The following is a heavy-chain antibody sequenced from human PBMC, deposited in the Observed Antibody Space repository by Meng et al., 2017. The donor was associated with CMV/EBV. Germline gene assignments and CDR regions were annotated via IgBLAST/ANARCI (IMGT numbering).Heavy chain of an antibody. D-gene: IGHD3-16*01. CDR1: GGSISSSSCY. CDR3: ARLGQYRYFQH. V-gene: IGHV4-39*01. J-gene: IGHJ1*01. Sequence: GSLRLSCTVSGGSISSSSCYWGWIRQPPGKGLEWIGSIYYSGSTYYNPSLMSRVTIAVDTSKNQFSLTLSSVTAADTAVYYCARLGQYRYFQHWGQGTLVTVSS. CDR2: IYYSGST.